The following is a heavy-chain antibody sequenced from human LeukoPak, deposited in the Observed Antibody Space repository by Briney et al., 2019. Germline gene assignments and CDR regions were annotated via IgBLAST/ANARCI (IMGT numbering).Heavy chain of an antibody. CDR2: ISYDGSNE. CDR3: ARSFWGGYFDY. V-gene: IGHV3-30-3*01. Sequence: RLXCAASGFTFSDXTMXWVRXXXXXXXXXVALISYDGSNEYYADSVKGRFTISRDNSKNTLYLQMNSLRAEDAAVYYCARSFWGGYFDYWGQGTLVTVSS. D-gene: IGHD7-27*01. J-gene: IGHJ4*02. CDR1: GFTFSDXT.